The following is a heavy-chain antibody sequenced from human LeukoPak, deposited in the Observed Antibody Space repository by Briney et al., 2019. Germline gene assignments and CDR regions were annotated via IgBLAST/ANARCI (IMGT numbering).Heavy chain of an antibody. Sequence: ASVKVSCKVSGYTLTELSMHWVRQAPGKGLEWMGGFDPEDGETIYAQKFQGRVTMTEDTSTDTAYMELSSLRSEDTAVYYCATGTTMKSGDYFDYWGQGTLVTVSS. CDR3: ATGTTMKSGDYFDY. CDR1: GYTLTELS. D-gene: IGHD3-22*01. V-gene: IGHV1-24*01. CDR2: FDPEDGET. J-gene: IGHJ4*02.